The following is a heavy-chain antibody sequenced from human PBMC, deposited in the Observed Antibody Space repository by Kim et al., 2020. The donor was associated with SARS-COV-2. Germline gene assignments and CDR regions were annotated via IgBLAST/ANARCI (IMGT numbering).Heavy chain of an antibody. J-gene: IGHJ4*02. CDR3: ARGDPGAATYFDS. V-gene: IGHV3-74*03. D-gene: IGHD1-26*01. Sequence: TYADFVKGRFAISRENAKNTLYLQMNSLRAEDTAVYYCARGDPGAATYFDSWGQGTLVTVSS.